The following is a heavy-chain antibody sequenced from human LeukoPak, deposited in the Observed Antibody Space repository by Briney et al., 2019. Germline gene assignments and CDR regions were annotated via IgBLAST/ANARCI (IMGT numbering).Heavy chain of an antibody. J-gene: IGHJ4*02. V-gene: IGHV5-51*01. CDR3: ARRQGCSSTSCPPDS. CDR2: IYPGDSDT. CDR1: GYSFTTYW. Sequence: PGESLKISCRGSGYSFTTYWIGWVRQMPGKGLEWMGIIYPGDSDTRYSPSFQGQVTMSADKSINTAYLQWSSLKASVTAMYYCARRQGCSSTSCPPDSWGQGTLVTVSS. D-gene: IGHD2-2*01.